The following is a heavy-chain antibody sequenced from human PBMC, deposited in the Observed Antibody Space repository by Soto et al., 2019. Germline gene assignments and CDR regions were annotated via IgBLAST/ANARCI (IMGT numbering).Heavy chain of an antibody. D-gene: IGHD3-3*01. CDR2: IIPIFGTA. CDR1: GGTFSSYA. CDR3: AREGRDYDFWSGNDAFDI. Sequence: QVQLVQSGAEVKKPGSSVKVSCKASGGTFSSYAISWVRQAPGQGLEWMGGIIPIFGTANYAQKFQGRVTITADKSTSTAYMELSRLRSEDTAVYYCAREGRDYDFWSGNDAFDIWGQGTMVTVSS. V-gene: IGHV1-69*06. J-gene: IGHJ3*02.